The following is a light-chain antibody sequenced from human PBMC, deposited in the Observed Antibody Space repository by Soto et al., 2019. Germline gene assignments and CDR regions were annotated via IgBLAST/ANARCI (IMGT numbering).Light chain of an antibody. Sequence: DIQMTPSPSTLSASVGDRVTLTCRASQSLGIWLAWHQQKPGKAPKLLIYDASSLESGVPSRFSGSGSGTEFTLTISSLQPDDFATYYCQQYNSYSLWTFGQGTKVDIK. V-gene: IGKV1-5*01. CDR3: QQYNSYSLWT. CDR2: DAS. CDR1: QSLGIW. J-gene: IGKJ1*01.